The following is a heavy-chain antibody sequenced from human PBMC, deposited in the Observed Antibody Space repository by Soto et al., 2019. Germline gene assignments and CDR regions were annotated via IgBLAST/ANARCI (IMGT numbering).Heavy chain of an antibody. CDR2: INHSGST. D-gene: IGHD3-10*01. CDR3: ARVGTMVRGVDY. Sequence: SETLSLTCAVYGGSFSGYYWSWIRQPPGKGLEWIGEINHSGSTNYNPSLKSRVTISVDTSKNQFSLKLSSVTAADTAVYYCARVGTMVRGVDYWGQGTLVTVSS. CDR1: GGSFSGYY. J-gene: IGHJ4*02. V-gene: IGHV4-34*01.